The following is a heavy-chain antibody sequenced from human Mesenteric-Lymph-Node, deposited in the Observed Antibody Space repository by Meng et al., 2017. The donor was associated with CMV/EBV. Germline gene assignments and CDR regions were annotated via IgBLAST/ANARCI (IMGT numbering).Heavy chain of an antibody. CDR2: ISSNNYI. CDR1: GFTFSDYS. CDR3: ARGLRGSASY. Sequence: GESLKISCTASGFTFSDYSMNWVRQAPGKGLEWVSSISSNNYIYYADSVRGRFTISRDNAKNTLYLQMNSLRAEDTAVYYCARGLRGSASYWGQGTLVTVSS. J-gene: IGHJ4*02. D-gene: IGHD3-10*01. V-gene: IGHV3-21*01.